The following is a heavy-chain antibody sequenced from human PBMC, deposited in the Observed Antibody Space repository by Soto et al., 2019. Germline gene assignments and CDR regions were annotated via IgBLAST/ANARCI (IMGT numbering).Heavy chain of an antibody. Sequence: ASVKVSCKASGYTLTSYYMHWARQAPGQGLEWMGIINPSGGSTSYAQKFQGRVTMTRDTSTSTVYMELSSLRSEDTAVYYCARDRRELRYPLDYWGQGILVTVSS. V-gene: IGHV1-46*01. CDR3: ARDRRELRYPLDY. CDR2: INPSGGST. D-gene: IGHD1-7*01. J-gene: IGHJ4*02. CDR1: GYTLTSYY.